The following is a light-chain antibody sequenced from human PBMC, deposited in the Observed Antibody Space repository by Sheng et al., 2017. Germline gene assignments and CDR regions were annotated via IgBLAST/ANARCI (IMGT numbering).Light chain of an antibody. CDR1: QSVSTT. CDR3: QQYNHWPPLT. Sequence: EIVLTQSPGTLSLSPGEEATLSCRASQSVSTTSIAWFRQKPGQAPRLLIYGASTRAPDIPARFSGSGSGTQFTLTISSLQSEDSAVYYCQQYNHWPPLTFGGGTKVEIK. CDR2: GAS. V-gene: IGKV3-15*01. J-gene: IGKJ4*01.